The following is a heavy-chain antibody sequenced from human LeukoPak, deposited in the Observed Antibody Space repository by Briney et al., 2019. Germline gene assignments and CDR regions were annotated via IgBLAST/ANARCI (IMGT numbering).Heavy chain of an antibody. D-gene: IGHD3-22*01. CDR1: GGSFSGYY. V-gene: IGHV4-34*01. CDR2: INHSGST. Sequence: SETLSLTCAVYGGSFSGYYWSWIRQPPGKGLEWIGEINHSGSTNYNPSLKSRVTISVDTSKNQFSLKLSSVTAADTAVYYCARGYYYDSSGYSYYFDYWGQGTLVTVSS. J-gene: IGHJ4*02. CDR3: ARGYYYDSSGYSYYFDY.